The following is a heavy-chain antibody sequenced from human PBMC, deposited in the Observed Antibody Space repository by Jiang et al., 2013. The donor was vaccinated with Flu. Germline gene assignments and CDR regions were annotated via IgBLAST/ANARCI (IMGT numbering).Heavy chain of an antibody. D-gene: IGHD6-13*01. Sequence: GLVKPSGTLSLTCAVSGGSISSSNWWSWVRQPPGKGLEWIGEIYHSGSTNYNPSLKSRVTISVDKSKNQFSLKLSSVTAADTAVYYCARAHVAALGWRFEVDVWGQGTTVTVSS. V-gene: IGHV4-4*02. CDR3: ARAHVAALGWRFEVDV. J-gene: IGHJ6*02. CDR1: GGSISSSNW. CDR2: IYHSGST.